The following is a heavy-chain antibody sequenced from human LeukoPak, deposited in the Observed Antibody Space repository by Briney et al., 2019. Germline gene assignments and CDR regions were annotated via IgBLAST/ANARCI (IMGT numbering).Heavy chain of an antibody. CDR1: GFIFGEHA. D-gene: IGHD5-18*01. CDR3: TRGPIQLWLHKRMEV. J-gene: IGHJ6*02. V-gene: IGHV3-49*04. Sequence: GSLRLSCSAFGFIFGEHAISWVRQAPGEGLEWVGFIRSKAYRGTTEYAASVQGRFIISRDDSTSIAYLQMNSLKTEDTAVYYCTRGPIQLWLHKRMEVWGQGT. CDR2: IRSKAYRGTT.